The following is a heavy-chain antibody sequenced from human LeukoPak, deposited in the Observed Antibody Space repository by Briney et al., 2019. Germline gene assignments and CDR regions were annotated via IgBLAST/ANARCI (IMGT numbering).Heavy chain of an antibody. CDR2: LHPGDPDA. V-gene: IGHV5-51*01. Sequence: GESLKIPCKGSGYSFSIFWIGWARQMPGKGLEWMGLLHPGDPDARYNPSCQGQVTISVDRSSSTAYLQWSSMKAPDDAMYYCARHVRGGGSRSHFDYWGQGTLVTVSS. J-gene: IGHJ4*02. D-gene: IGHD3-10*01. CDR1: GYSFSIFW. CDR3: ARHVRGGGSRSHFDY.